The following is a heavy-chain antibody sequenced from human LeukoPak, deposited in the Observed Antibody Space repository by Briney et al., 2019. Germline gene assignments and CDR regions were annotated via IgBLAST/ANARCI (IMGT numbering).Heavy chain of an antibody. J-gene: IGHJ5*02. V-gene: IGHV4-59*01. CDR3: ARGGDYYVSGSFYWFDP. CDR1: GGSISSYY. Sequence: SETLSLTCSVSGGSISSYYWSWIRQPPGKGLEWIGYTYYSGSTNYNPSLKSRVTISVDTSKNQFFLKLRSVTAADTAVYYCARGGDYYVSGSFYWFDPWGQGTLVTVSS. D-gene: IGHD3-10*01. CDR2: TYYSGST.